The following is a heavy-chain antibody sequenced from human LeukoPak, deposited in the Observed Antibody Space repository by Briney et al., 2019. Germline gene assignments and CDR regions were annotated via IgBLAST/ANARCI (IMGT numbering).Heavy chain of an antibody. V-gene: IGHV3-30*18. J-gene: IGHJ4*02. CDR3: AKHHCSSTSCYRVFDF. Sequence: GGSLRLSCAASGFTFSSYGMHWVRQAPGKGLEWVAVISYDGSNKYYADSVKGRFTTSRDNSKNTLYLQMNSLRAEDTAVYYCAKHHCSSTSCYRVFDFWGQGTLVTVSS. D-gene: IGHD2-2*02. CDR1: GFTFSSYG. CDR2: ISYDGSNK.